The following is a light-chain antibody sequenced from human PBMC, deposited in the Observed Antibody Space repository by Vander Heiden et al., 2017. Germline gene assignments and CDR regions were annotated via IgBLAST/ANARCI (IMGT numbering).Light chain of an antibody. J-gene: IGLJ2*01. CDR2: QDS. V-gene: IGLV3-1*01. CDR1: NLGDKY. CDR3: QAWDSSIVV. Sequence: SYELTQPPSVSVSPGQTASITCSGENLGDKYACWYQQKPGQSLVLVIYQDSKRPSGIPERFSGSNTGNTATLTISGTQAMDEDDYCCQAWDSSIVVFGGGTKLTVL.